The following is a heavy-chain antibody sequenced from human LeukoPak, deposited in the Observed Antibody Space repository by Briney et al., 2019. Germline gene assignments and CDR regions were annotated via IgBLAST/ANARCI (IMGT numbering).Heavy chain of an antibody. Sequence: GASVKVSCKTSGYTFNSYGISWVRQAPGQGLKWMGWISAYTGNTKYIQKLQGRVTMTTDTSTSTAYMELSGLRSDDTAVYYCARANVATQRNFNWFDPWGQGTLVTVSS. V-gene: IGHV1-18*01. J-gene: IGHJ5*02. D-gene: IGHD5-12*01. CDR3: ARANVATQRNFNWFDP. CDR2: ISAYTGNT. CDR1: GYTFNSYG.